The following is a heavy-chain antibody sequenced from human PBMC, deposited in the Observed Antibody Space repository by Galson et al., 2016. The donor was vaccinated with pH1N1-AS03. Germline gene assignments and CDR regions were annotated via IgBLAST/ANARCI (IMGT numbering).Heavy chain of an antibody. D-gene: IGHD4/OR15-4a*01. V-gene: IGHV3-23*01. J-gene: IGHJ4*02. CDR3: ARRSPWSPVPTFYFDY. CDR1: GFTFSTFS. Sequence: SLRLSCAASGFTFSTFSMSWARQTPGRGLEWVSSISASATDTYYADSVKGRFTISRDNSRDTLYLQMSNLRAEDTAVYYCARRSPWSPVPTFYFDYWGQGTLATVSS. CDR2: ISASATDT.